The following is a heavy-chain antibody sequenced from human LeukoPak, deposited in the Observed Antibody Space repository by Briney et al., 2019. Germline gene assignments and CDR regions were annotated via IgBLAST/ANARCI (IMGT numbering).Heavy chain of an antibody. Sequence: PSETLSLTCAVYGGSFSGYYWSWIRQPPGKGLEWIGYIYYSGSTNYNPSLKSRVTISVDTSKNQFSLKLSSVTAADTAVYYCARAPIDFLSWFDPWGQGTLVTVSS. CDR1: GGSFSGYY. J-gene: IGHJ5*02. CDR3: ARAPIDFLSWFDP. D-gene: IGHD3-3*01. V-gene: IGHV4-59*01. CDR2: IYYSGST.